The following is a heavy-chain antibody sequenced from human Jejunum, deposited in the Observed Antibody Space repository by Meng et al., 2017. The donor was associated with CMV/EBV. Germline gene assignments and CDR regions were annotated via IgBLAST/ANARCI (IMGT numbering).Heavy chain of an antibody. CDR3: ARDPPASYYPPNV. CDR2: INEDEDEK. D-gene: IGHD1-26*01. V-gene: IGHV3-7*01. J-gene: IGHJ6*02. Sequence: SGFEFRNYWMSWVRQAPGKGLEWVANINEDEDEKTFLDSVRGRFTISRDNAKKSLYLQMNSLRAEDTAVYYCARDPPASYYPPNVWGQGTTVTVSS. CDR1: GFEFRNYW.